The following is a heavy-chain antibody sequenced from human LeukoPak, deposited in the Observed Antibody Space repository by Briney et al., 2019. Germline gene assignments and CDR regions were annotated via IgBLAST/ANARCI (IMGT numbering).Heavy chain of an antibody. CDR2: INHSGST. CDR1: GGSFSGYY. Sequence: PSETLSLTCAVYGGSFSGYYWSWIRQPPGKGLEWIGEINHSGSTNYNPSLKSRVTISVDTSKNQFSLKLSSVTAADTAVYYCARGSRPSDYWGQGTLVTVSS. CDR3: ARGSRPSDY. J-gene: IGHJ4*02. V-gene: IGHV4-34*01.